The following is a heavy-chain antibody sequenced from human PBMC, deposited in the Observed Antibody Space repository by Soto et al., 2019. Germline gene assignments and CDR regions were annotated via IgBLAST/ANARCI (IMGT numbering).Heavy chain of an antibody. D-gene: IGHD3-10*01. J-gene: IGHJ3*02. CDR2: INHSGST. V-gene: IGHV4-34*01. Sequence: PSETLSLTCAVYGGSFSGYYWSWIRQPPGKGLEWIGEINHSGSTNYNPSLKSRVTISVDTSKNQFSLKLSSVTAADTAVYYCARAHYYYGSGSYYGEAFDIWGQGTMVTVSS. CDR1: GGSFSGYY. CDR3: ARAHYYYGSGSYYGEAFDI.